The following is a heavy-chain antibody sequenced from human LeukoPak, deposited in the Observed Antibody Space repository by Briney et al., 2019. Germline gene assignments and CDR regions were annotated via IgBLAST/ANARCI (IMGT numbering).Heavy chain of an antibody. J-gene: IGHJ6*02. CDR2: IKQDGSEK. CDR1: GFTFSSYW. CDR3: ARDFTVGAYYPGYYGMDV. D-gene: IGHD1-26*01. Sequence: PGGSLRLSCAASGFTFSSYWMSWVRQAPGKGLEWVANIKQDGSEKYYVDSVKGRFTISRDNAKNSLYLQMNSLRAEDTAVYYCARDFTVGAYYPGYYGMDVWGQGTTVTVSS. V-gene: IGHV3-7*03.